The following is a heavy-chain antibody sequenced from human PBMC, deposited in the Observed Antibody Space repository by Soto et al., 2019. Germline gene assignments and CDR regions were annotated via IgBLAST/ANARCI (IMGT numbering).Heavy chain of an antibody. D-gene: IGHD3-9*01. CDR1: GFTFSNYY. CDR3: AREGEGTTGYYQDY. Sequence: EVQLVESGGGLVQPGGSLRLSCVASGFTFSNYYMHWVRQGPGKGLVWVSRINSDESSTSYADSVKGRFTISRDNAKNTLYLQMNRLRAEDTAVYYCAREGEGTTGYYQDYWGHGTLVTVSS. CDR2: INSDESST. V-gene: IGHV3-74*01. J-gene: IGHJ4*01.